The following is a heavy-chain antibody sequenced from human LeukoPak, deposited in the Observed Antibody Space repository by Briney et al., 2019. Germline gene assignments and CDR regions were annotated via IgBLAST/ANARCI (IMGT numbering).Heavy chain of an antibody. J-gene: IGHJ5*02. Sequence: ASVKVSCKASGYTFTGYYMHWVRQAPGQGLEWMGWINPNSGATKSAQKFQGRITMTRDTSISTAYMELSRLRSDDTAVYYRARGFSIAVAGNWFDPWGQGTLVTVSS. CDR1: GYTFTGYY. CDR2: INPNSGAT. D-gene: IGHD6-19*01. V-gene: IGHV1-2*02. CDR3: ARGFSIAVAGNWFDP.